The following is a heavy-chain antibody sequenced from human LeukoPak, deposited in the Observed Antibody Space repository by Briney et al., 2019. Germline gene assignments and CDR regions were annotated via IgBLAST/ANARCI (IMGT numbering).Heavy chain of an antibody. CDR1: GFTFSSYA. CDR3: ARDGSSGWYWVDY. J-gene: IGHJ4*02. V-gene: IGHV3-23*01. Sequence: GGSLRLSCAASGFTFSSYAMSWVRQAPGKGLEWVSAISGSGGSTDYADSVKGRFTISRDNSKNTLYLQMNSLRAEDTAVYYCARDGSSGWYWVDYWGQGTLVTVSS. D-gene: IGHD6-19*01. CDR2: ISGSGGST.